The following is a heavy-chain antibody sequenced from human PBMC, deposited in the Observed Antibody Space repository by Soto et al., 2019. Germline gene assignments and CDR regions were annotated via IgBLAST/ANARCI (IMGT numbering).Heavy chain of an antibody. Sequence: QITLKESGPTLVRPTQTLTLTCTFSGFSLSTSGVGVGWIRQPPGKALEWLALIYWDADKRYSPSLKSRLTITKDTSKNQVVLTMTNRDPVETATYYCAHSRCGGECLQSYSSHYYYGMDVWGQGTTVTVSS. CDR2: IYWDADK. CDR3: AHSRCGGECLQSYSSHYYYGMDV. J-gene: IGHJ6*02. CDR1: GFSLSTSGVG. V-gene: IGHV2-5*02. D-gene: IGHD2-21*01.